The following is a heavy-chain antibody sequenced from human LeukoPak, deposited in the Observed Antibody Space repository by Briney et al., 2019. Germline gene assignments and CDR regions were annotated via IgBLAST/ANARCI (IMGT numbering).Heavy chain of an antibody. D-gene: IGHD2-15*01. J-gene: IGHJ4*02. CDR3: ARGLGAYCSGGSCTFDN. CDR2: ISSSSSYI. V-gene: IGHV3-21*01. CDR1: EFTFSIYS. Sequence: GGSLRLSCSASEFTFSIYSMNWVRQSPGKGLEWVSSISSSSSYIYYADSVKGRFTISRDNAKKRLYLQMNSLRAEDTAVYYCARGLGAYCSGGSCTFDNWGQGTLVTVSS.